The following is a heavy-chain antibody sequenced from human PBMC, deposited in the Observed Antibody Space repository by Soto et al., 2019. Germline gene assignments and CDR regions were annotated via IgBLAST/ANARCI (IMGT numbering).Heavy chain of an antibody. CDR1: GGSISSGGYS. J-gene: IGHJ5*02. V-gene: IGHV4-30-2*01. CDR3: AIIGKLRRPPKSIPYRARGSLDP. D-gene: IGHD2-2*02. CDR2: IYHSGST. Sequence: PSETLSLTCAVSGGSISSGGYSWSWIRRPPGKGLEWIGYIYHSGSTYYNPSLKSRVTISVDRSKNQFSLKLSSVTAADTAVYYCAIIGKLRRPPKSIPYRARGSLDP.